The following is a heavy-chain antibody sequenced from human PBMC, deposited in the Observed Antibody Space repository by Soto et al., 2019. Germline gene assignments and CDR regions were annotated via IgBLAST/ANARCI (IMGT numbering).Heavy chain of an antibody. D-gene: IGHD4-17*01. CDR3: ASHYGGNGAFDI. J-gene: IGHJ3*02. CDR1: GFTFSSYA. CDR2: ISYDGSNK. V-gene: IGHV3-30-3*01. Sequence: QVQLVESGGGVVQPGRSLRLSCAASGFTFSSYAMHWVRQAPGKGLEWVAVISYDGSNKYYADSVKGRFTISRDNSKNTLYLQMNSLRAEDTAVYYCASHYGGNGAFDIWGQGTMVTVSS.